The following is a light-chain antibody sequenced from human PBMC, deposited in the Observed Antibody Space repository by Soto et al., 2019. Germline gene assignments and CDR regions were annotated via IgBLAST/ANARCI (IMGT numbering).Light chain of an antibody. J-gene: IGKJ1*01. CDR3: QQYGSSGT. Sequence: EVFLAQSRGTLCLSPGGRANLSRMVSQSVSNNYLAWYQQTPGQAPRLLIYGASNRATGIPDRFSGSGSGTDFTLTISRLEPEDFAVYYCQQYGSSGTFGQGTKVDIK. CDR2: GAS. V-gene: IGKV3-20*01. CDR1: QSVSNNY.